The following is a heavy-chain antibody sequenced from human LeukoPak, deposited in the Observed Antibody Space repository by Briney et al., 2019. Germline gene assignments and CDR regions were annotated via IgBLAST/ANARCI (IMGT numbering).Heavy chain of an antibody. CDR2: ISDSGGTI. V-gene: IGHV3-23*01. J-gene: IGHJ4*02. CDR3: AKSREGYYFDY. CDR1: GFTFGGYA. D-gene: IGHD5-24*01. Sequence: PGGSLRLSCATCGFTFGGYAMNWVRQAPGKGLQWVSRISDSGGTIHHADSVQGRFTMSRDNSKNTLYLQMNSRRAEDTALYYCAKSREGYYFDYWGQGTLVTVSS.